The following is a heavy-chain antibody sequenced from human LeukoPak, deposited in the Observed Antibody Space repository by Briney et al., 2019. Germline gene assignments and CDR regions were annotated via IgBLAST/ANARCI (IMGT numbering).Heavy chain of an antibody. Sequence: PGGSLRLSCAASGFTFSSYWMHWVRQAPGKGLVWVSRINSDGSSTSYADSVKGRFTISRDNAKNTLYLQMNSLRAEDTAVYYCARSLWSMVRGVPVPDGMDVWGQGTTVTVSS. J-gene: IGHJ6*02. CDR1: GFTFSSYW. CDR3: ARSLWSMVRGVPVPDGMDV. D-gene: IGHD3-10*01. V-gene: IGHV3-74*01. CDR2: INSDGSST.